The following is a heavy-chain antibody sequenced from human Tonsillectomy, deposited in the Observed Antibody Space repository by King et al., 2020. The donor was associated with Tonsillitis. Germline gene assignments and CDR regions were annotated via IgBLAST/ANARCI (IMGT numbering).Heavy chain of an antibody. V-gene: IGHV4-59*01. J-gene: IGHJ4*02. D-gene: IGHD3-10*01. Sequence: VQLQESGPGLVKPSETLSLTCTVSGGSISNYYWSWIRQPPGKGLEWIGYIYYSGSTNYNPSLKSRVTISVDTSKNQFSLKLSSVTAADTAVYYCARDRRQGSYWGQGTLVTVSS. CDR2: IYYSGST. CDR3: ARDRRQGSY. CDR1: GGSISNYY.